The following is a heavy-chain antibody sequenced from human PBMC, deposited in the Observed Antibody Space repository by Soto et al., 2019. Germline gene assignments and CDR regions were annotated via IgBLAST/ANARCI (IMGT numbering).Heavy chain of an antibody. D-gene: IGHD2-15*01. J-gene: IGHJ6*02. Sequence: SETLSLTCTVSGGSISSGDYYWSWIRQPPGKGLEWIGYIYYSGSTYYNPSLKSRVTISVDTSKNQFSLKLSSVTAADTAVYYCAREGRYCSGGSCGNYYGMDVWGQGTTVTVSS. CDR2: IYYSGST. V-gene: IGHV4-30-4*01. CDR1: GGSISSGDYY. CDR3: AREGRYCSGGSCGNYYGMDV.